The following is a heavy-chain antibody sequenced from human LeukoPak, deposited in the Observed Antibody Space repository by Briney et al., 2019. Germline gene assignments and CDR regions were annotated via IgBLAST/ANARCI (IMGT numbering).Heavy chain of an antibody. J-gene: IGHJ4*02. CDR1: GYSFTSYW. D-gene: IGHD3-22*01. Sequence: GESLKISCKGSGYSFTSYWIGWVRQMPGKGLEWMGTLNPGDSDTRYSPSFQGQVAISADKSISTAYLQWSSLKASDTAMYYCARFGDSSGYFDYWGQGTLVTVSS. CDR2: LNPGDSDT. CDR3: ARFGDSSGYFDY. V-gene: IGHV5-51*01.